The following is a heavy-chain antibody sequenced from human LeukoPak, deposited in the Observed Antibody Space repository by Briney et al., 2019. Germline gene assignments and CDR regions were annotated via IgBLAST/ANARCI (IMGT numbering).Heavy chain of an antibody. D-gene: IGHD3-22*01. V-gene: IGHV3-48*01. CDR1: GFTFSTFS. J-gene: IGHJ4*02. CDR2: ISDSSSTI. CDR3: AGDLSDDTSGH. Sequence: GGSLRLSCAASGFTFSTFSMNWVRQAPGKGLEWVSYISDSSSTIYYAESVKGRFTISRDNAKSSLYLQMNSLRAEDTAMYYCAGDLSDDTSGHWGQGTLVAVSS.